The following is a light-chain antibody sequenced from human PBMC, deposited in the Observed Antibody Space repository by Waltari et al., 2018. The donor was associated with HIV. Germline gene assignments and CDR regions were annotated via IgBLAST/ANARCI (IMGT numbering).Light chain of an antibody. J-gene: IGLJ2*01. V-gene: IGLV1-51*01. CDR1: PSNIETNY. CDR2: DNN. CDR3: GTWDSSLNTPV. Sequence: QPVLNQPPSVSAAPGRTVTIPCSGSPSNIETNYVSWYQQIPGTAPKLLIYDNNKRPSGIPERFSGSKSATSATLGITGLQTGDEAEYFCGTWDSSLNTPVFGGGSRLTVL.